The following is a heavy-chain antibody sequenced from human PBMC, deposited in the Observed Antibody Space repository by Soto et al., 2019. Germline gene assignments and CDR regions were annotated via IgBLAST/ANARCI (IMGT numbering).Heavy chain of an antibody. V-gene: IGHV1-2*02. CDR2: TNPNNGST. J-gene: IGHJ4*02. CDR1: GDTFIAHY. CDR3: ARDVNPYYGPGSLHGYFDY. Sequence: QVQLVQSGAEVKKPGASVKVSCKVSGDTFIAHYIHWVRQAPGKGLEWIGWTNPNNGSTKYAQKFQGRVTMTRDTSITPVYVELSSLRSDDTAVYFCARDVNPYYGPGSLHGYFDYWGQGTLVTVSS. D-gene: IGHD3-10*01.